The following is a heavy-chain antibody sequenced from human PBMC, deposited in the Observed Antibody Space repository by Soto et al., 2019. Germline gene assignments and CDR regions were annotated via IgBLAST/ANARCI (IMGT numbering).Heavy chain of an antibody. Sequence: QVQLVESGGGVVQPGRSLRLSCAASGFTFSSYGMHWVRQAPGKWLEWVAVIWYDGSNKYYADSVKGRFTISRDNSKDPLYVQMNSLRAEDTAVYYCARDPGDYESFDIWGQGTMVTVSS. CDR3: ARDPGDYESFDI. D-gene: IGHD4-17*01. CDR1: GFTFSSYG. CDR2: IWYDGSNK. V-gene: IGHV3-33*01. J-gene: IGHJ3*02.